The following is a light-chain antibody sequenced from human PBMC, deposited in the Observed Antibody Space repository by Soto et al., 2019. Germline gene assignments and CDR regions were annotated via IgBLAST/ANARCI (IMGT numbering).Light chain of an antibody. J-gene: IGLJ2*01. CDR2: DVN. CDR1: SSDVGAYDS. Sequence: QSALTQPASLSGSPGQSITISCTGTSSDVGAYDSVSWYQQHPGKAPKLMIYDVNNRPSGVSNRFSGSKSGNTASLPISGLQTEDEADYYCSSYTSSYTLVFGGGTKLTVL. CDR3: SSYTSSYTLV. V-gene: IGLV2-14*01.